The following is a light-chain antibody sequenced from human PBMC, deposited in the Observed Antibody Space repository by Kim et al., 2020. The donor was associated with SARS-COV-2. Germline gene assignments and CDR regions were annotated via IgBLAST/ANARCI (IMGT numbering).Light chain of an antibody. CDR3: QVWDSSSSQVL. CDR1: NLEGKS. V-gene: IGLV3-21*04. CDR2: YNT. Sequence: SYELTQPPSVSVDPGETASITCGGDNLEGKSVHWYQQRPGQAPLLVIYYNTDRPSGIPERFSGSNSGNTATLTISRVEAGDEAEFFCQVWDSSSSQVLFGGGTQLTVL. J-gene: IGLJ3*02.